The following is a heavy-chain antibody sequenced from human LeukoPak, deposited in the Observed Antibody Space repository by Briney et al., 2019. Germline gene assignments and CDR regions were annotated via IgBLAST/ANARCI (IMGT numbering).Heavy chain of an antibody. J-gene: IGHJ6*03. CDR1: GGSISSYY. V-gene: IGHV4-59*12. Sequence: SETLSLTCTVSGGSISSYYWSWIRQPPGKGLEWIGYIYYSGSANYNPSLKSRVTISVDTSRNQFSLNLSSVTAADTAVYYCARVLFDGAHYYYYYYMDVWGKGTTVTVSS. D-gene: IGHD5-24*01. CDR2: IYYSGSA. CDR3: ARVLFDGAHYYYYYYMDV.